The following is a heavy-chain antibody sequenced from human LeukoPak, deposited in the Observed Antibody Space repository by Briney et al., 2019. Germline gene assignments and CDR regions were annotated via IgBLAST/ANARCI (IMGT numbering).Heavy chain of an antibody. CDR2: ISGSGIST. CDR1: GFTFTSYA. CDR3: ARDGYYDSSGYYYVGPLFDY. Sequence: GGSLRLSCTASGFTFTSYAMNWVRQAPGKGLDWVSAISGSGISTYYTDSVKGRFTISRDNSKNTLYLQMNSLRAEDTAVYYCARDGYYDSSGYYYVGPLFDYWGQGTLVTVSS. D-gene: IGHD3-22*01. V-gene: IGHV3-23*01. J-gene: IGHJ4*02.